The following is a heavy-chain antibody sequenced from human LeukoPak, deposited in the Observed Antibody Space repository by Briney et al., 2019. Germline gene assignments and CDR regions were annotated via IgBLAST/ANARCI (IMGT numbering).Heavy chain of an antibody. CDR1: GFTFGSYW. D-gene: IGHD6-19*01. CDR2: IKQDGGKK. J-gene: IGHJ4*02. CDR3: ASGSSGWYS. V-gene: IGHV3-7*01. Sequence: PGGSLRLSCAASGFTFGSYWMNWVRQAPGKGLEWVANIKQDGGKKYYVDSVRGRFTISRDNAKKTLYLQMNSLRAEDTAVYYCASGSSGWYSWGQGTLVTVSS.